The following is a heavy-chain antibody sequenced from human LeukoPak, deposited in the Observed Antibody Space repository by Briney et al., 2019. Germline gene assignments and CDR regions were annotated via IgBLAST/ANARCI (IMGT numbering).Heavy chain of an antibody. CDR3: ARDIAAAVN. V-gene: IGHV3-21*01. J-gene: IGHJ4*02. CDR1: GFTFSSYS. D-gene: IGHD6-13*01. CDR2: ISSISSYI. Sequence: KPGGSLRRSCAASGFTFSSYSMNWVRQAPGKWLEWVSSISSISSYIYYADSVKCRFTISRDNAKNSLYLQMNSLRAEDTAVYYCARDIAAAVNWGQGTLVTVSS.